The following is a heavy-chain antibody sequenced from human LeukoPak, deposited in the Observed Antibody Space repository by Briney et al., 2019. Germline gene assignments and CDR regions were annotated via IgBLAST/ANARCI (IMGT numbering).Heavy chain of an antibody. V-gene: IGHV4-59*08. CDR2: IYYSRST. Sequence: SETLSLTCTVSGGSISSYYWSWIRQPPGKGLEWIGYIYYSRSTNYNPSLKSRVTISVDPSKNQLSLKLTSVTAADTAVYYCARTGFSSSLQAFDIWGQGTMVTVSS. J-gene: IGHJ3*02. CDR1: GGSISSYY. CDR3: ARTGFSSSLQAFDI. D-gene: IGHD6-13*01.